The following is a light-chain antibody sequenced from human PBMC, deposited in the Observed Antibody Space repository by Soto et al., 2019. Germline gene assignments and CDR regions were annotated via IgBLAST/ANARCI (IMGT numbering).Light chain of an antibody. CDR3: QQYDSSPRT. V-gene: IGKV3-20*01. CDR1: QSLSSSS. CDR2: GAS. J-gene: IGKJ1*01. Sequence: IVLTQSPRTLSMSPGERATIYCSAIQSLSSSSLACYQQNPGQAPRLLISGASIMAAHIPHRFSGSGSGTDFTLTINRLESEDFAVYYCQQYDSSPRTFGQGTKVDIK.